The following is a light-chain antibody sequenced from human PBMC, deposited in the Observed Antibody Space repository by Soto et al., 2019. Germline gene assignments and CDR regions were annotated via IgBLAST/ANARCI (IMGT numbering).Light chain of an antibody. V-gene: IGKV1-39*01. Sequence: DIQMTQSPSSLSASVGDRVTITCRASQSISSYLNWYQQKPGKAPKLLIYAASSLQSGVPSRFSGSGSGTDFTLTISSLQHEDFATYYCQQSYSTPRTFGPGTRPEIK. CDR1: QSISSY. J-gene: IGKJ5*01. CDR2: AAS. CDR3: QQSYSTPRT.